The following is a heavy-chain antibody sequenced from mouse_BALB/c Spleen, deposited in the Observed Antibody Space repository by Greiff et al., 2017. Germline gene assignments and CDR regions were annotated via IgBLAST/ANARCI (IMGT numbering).Heavy chain of an antibody. J-gene: IGHJ1*01. CDR2: ISSGGSYT. CDR1: GFTFSSYA. V-gene: IGHV5-9-4*01. D-gene: IGHD1-1*01. Sequence: EVKLQESGGGLVKPGGSLKLSCAASGFTFSSYAMSWVRQSPEKRLEWVAEISSGGSYTYYPDTVTGRFTISRDNAKNTLYLEMSSLRSEDTAMYYCAREDYGSQYFDVWGAGTTVTVSS. CDR3: AREDYGSQYFDV.